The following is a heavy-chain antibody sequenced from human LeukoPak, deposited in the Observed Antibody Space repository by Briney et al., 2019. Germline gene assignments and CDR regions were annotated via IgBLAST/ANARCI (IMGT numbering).Heavy chain of an antibody. D-gene: IGHD3-10*01. CDR3: ARDNLYGSGDARGPLDYYYMDV. Sequence: SQTLSLTCTVSGGSISSGGYYWSWIRQPPGKGLEWIGYIYHSGSTYYNPSLKSRVILSLDKSANQFSLKLSSVTAADTAMYYCARDNLYGSGDARGPLDYYYMDVWGKGTTVTVSS. CDR1: GGSISSGGYY. CDR2: IYHSGST. V-gene: IGHV4-30-2*01. J-gene: IGHJ6*03.